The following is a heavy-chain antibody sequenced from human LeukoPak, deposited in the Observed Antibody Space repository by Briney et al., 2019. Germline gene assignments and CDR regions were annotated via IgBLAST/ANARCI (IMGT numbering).Heavy chain of an antibody. CDR2: INHSGST. V-gene: IGHV4-34*01. CDR3: ARSRIVVVPAANYYYYYGMDV. Sequence: SETLSLTCAVYGGSFSGYYWSWIRQPPGKGLEWIGEINHSGSTNYNPSLKSRVTISVDTSKNQFSLKLSSVTAADTAVYYCARSRIVVVPAANYYYYYGMDVWGQGTTVTASS. D-gene: IGHD2-2*01. CDR1: GGSFSGYY. J-gene: IGHJ6*02.